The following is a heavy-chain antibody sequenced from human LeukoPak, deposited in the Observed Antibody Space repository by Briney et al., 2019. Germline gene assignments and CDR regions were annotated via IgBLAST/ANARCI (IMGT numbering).Heavy chain of an antibody. D-gene: IGHD2-8*01. V-gene: IGHV4-39*01. CDR3: AQNGQSGFSFDP. CDR1: GGSISSHTYY. J-gene: IGHJ5*02. CDR2: IYYSGSTY. Sequence: KSSETLSLTCTVSGGSISSHTYYWGWIRQPPGKGLEWIGTIYYSGSTYYYNPSLKSRVTISVDTSKNQFSLKLSSVTAADTAVYYCAQNGQSGFSFDPWGQGTLVTVSS.